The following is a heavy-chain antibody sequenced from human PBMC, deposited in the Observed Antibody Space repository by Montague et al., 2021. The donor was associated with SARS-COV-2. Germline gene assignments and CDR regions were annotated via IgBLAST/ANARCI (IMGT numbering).Heavy chain of an antibody. Sequence: SETLSLTCSVSGYSISSGYYWGWIRQPPGKGLEWVGCISYIGKTYYSPSLKSRLTISLDSPKNQFSLKLSSVTAADTAVYYCARSLDPSGTYYLPYWGQGTLVTVSS. CDR3: ARSLDPSGTYYLPY. D-gene: IGHD3-10*01. CDR1: GYSISSGYY. CDR2: ISYIGKT. V-gene: IGHV4-38-2*01. J-gene: IGHJ4*02.